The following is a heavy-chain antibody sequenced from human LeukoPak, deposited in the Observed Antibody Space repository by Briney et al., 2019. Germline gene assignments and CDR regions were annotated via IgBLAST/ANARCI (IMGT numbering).Heavy chain of an antibody. V-gene: IGHV3-23*01. CDR3: ARAIIGYNYWYLDL. CDR1: GFTFSSYD. Sequence: PGRSLRLSCAASGFTFSSYDMSWVRQAPGKGPEWVSTISGSGGSTYYADSVKGRFTISRDNSKNTLRLQMNSLRAEDTAVYYCARAIIGYNYWYLDLWGRGTLVTVSS. J-gene: IGHJ2*01. D-gene: IGHD5-24*01. CDR2: ISGSGGST.